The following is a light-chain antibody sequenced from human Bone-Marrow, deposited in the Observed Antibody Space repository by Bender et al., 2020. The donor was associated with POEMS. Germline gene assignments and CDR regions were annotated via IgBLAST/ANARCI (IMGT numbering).Light chain of an antibody. Sequence: QSVLTQPPSASGTPGQSVIISCSGTDSNFGGNNVNWYQHLPGTAPRLVVYSNYQRPSGVPARFSGSKSGTAASLAISGLRSEDEADYYCSSYTGGRTYVFGTGTKVTVL. CDR1: DSNFGGNN. J-gene: IGLJ1*01. CDR2: SNY. V-gene: IGLV1-44*01. CDR3: SSYTGGRTYV.